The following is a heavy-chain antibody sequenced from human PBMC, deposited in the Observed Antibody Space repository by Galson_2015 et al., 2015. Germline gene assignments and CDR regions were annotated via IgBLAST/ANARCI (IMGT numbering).Heavy chain of an antibody. V-gene: IGHV4-39*01. CDR2: IYYSGST. CDR3: ARHAGYNWNVIPFDY. Sequence: LSLTCTVSGGSISSSSYYWGWIRQPPGKGLEWIGSIYYSGSTYYNPSLKSRVTISVDTSKNQFSLKLSSVTAADTAVYYCARHAGYNWNVIPFDYWGQGTLVTVSS. CDR1: GGSISSSSYY. D-gene: IGHD1-1*01. J-gene: IGHJ4*02.